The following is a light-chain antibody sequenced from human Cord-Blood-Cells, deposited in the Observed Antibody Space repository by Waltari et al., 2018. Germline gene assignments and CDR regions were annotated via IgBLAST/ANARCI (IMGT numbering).Light chain of an antibody. CDR3: QQRSNWPIT. V-gene: IGKV3-11*01. CDR2: DAS. J-gene: IGKJ5*01. Sequence: EIVLTQSPATLSLSPGDRVTLSCRASQSVSSYLAWSQQKPGQAPRLPIDDASNRATGIPARFSGSGSGTDFTLTISSLEPEDFAVYYCQQRSNWPITFGQGTRLEIK. CDR1: QSVSSY.